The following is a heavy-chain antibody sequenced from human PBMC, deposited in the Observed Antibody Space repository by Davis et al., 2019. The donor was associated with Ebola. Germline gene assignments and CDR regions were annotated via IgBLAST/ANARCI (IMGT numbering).Heavy chain of an antibody. CDR3: AREGDYGKDDAFDI. V-gene: IGHV3-53*04. Sequence: GESLKISCAASGFTFSSYAMHWVRQAPGKGLEWVSVIYSGGSTYYADSVKGRFTISRHNSKNTLYLQMNSLRAEDTAVYYCAREGDYGKDDAFDIWGQGTMVTVSS. CDR2: IYSGGST. CDR1: GFTFSSYA. D-gene: IGHD4-17*01. J-gene: IGHJ3*02.